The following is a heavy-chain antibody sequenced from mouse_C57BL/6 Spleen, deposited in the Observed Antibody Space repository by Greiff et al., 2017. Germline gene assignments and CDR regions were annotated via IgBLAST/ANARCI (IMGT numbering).Heavy chain of an antibody. V-gene: IGHV1-19*01. CDR3: ARKDTTVVPYWYFDV. CDR2: INPYNGCT. J-gene: IGHJ1*03. Sequence: EVQLQQSGPVLVKPGASVKMSCKASGYTFTDYYMNWVKQSHGKSLEWIGVINPYNGCTSYNQKFKGKATLTVDKASSTAYKELNSLTSEDSAVYYCARKDTTVVPYWYFDVWGTGTTVTVSS. CDR1: GYTFTDYY. D-gene: IGHD1-1*01.